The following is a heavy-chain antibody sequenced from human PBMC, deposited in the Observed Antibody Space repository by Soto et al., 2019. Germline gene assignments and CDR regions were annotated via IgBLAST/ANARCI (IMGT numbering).Heavy chain of an antibody. CDR1: GFTFSSDW. J-gene: IGHJ4*02. V-gene: IGHV3-74*01. D-gene: IGHD4-4*01. CDR3: ARGPRGLYGNDY. CDR2: INMDGSST. Sequence: GGSLRLSCAASGFTFSSDWMHWVRQAAGKGLVWVPRINMDGSSTNYADSVKGRFTISRDNAKNTLYLQMNSLRADDTAVYYCARGPRGLYGNDYWGQGALVTVSS.